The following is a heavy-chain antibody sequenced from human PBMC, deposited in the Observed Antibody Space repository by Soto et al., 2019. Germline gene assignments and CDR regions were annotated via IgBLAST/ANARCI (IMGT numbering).Heavy chain of an antibody. CDR1: GGTFSSYA. V-gene: IGHV1-69*12. Sequence: QVQLVQSGAEVKKPGSSVKVSCKASGGTFSSYAISWVRQAPGQGLEWMGGIIPIFGTANYAQKFQGRVTIXXDXSXXKAYMELSSLRSEDTAVYYCARVGEDIAAAGSFDSWGQGTLVTVSS. CDR2: IIPIFGTA. D-gene: IGHD6-13*01. J-gene: IGHJ4*02. CDR3: ARVGEDIAAAGSFDS.